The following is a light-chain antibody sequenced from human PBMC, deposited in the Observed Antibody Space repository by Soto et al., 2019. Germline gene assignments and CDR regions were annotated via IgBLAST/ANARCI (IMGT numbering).Light chain of an antibody. CDR1: QSVSSY. CDR2: DAS. J-gene: IGKJ5*01. V-gene: IGKV3-11*01. CDR3: QQRSNGPPIT. Sequence: EIVLTQSPGTLSLSPGERATLSCRASQSVSSYLAWYQQKPGQAPRILIYDASNRATGIPARFSGSGSGTDFTLTISSLEPEDFAVYYCQQRSNGPPITFGQGTRLEIK.